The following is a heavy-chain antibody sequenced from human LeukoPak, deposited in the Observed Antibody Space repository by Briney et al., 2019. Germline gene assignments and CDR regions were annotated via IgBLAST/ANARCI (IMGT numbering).Heavy chain of an antibody. Sequence: GGSLRLSXAASGFTFSSYSMNWVRQAPGKGLEWVSSISSSSYIYYADSVKGRFTISRDNAKNSLYLQMNSLRAEDTAVYYCAREPVQLAFDYWGQGTLVTVSS. CDR3: AREPVQLAFDY. CDR1: GFTFSSYS. J-gene: IGHJ4*02. D-gene: IGHD6-13*01. V-gene: IGHV3-21*01. CDR2: ISSSSYI.